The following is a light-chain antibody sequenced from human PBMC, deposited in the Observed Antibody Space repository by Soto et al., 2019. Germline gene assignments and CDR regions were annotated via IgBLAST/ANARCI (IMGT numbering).Light chain of an antibody. CDR1: SSDVGAYKY. Sequence: QSVLTQPASVSGSPGQSITISCTGTSSDVGAYKYVSWYQQHPGKAPKVMIYEVSNRPSGVSNRFSGSKSGNTASLTVSGLQAEDEADYYCCSYAGITTLGVFGGGTKLTVL. V-gene: IGLV2-23*02. CDR2: EVS. CDR3: CSYAGITTLGV. J-gene: IGLJ2*01.